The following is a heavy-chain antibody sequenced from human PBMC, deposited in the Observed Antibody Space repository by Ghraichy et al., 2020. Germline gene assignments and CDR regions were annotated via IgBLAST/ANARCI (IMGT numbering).Heavy chain of an antibody. V-gene: IGHV3-33*07. Sequence: GGSLRLSCAASGFTFTSHAMYWVRQAPGKGLEWVAVIWYDGSNKHYADSVKGRFTISRDNSKNTLYLQMNSLRAEDTAVYYCARGVLPKAIHFFDYWGQGSLVTVSA. CDR2: IWYDGSNK. D-gene: IGHD2/OR15-2a*01. J-gene: IGHJ4*02. CDR1: GFTFTSHA. CDR3: ARGVLPKAIHFFDY.